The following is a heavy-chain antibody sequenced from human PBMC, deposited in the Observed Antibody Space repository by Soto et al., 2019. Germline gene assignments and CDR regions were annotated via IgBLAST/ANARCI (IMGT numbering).Heavy chain of an antibody. J-gene: IGHJ3*02. CDR2: ISGSGGST. CDR1: GFTFSSYA. V-gene: IGHV3-23*01. CDR3: AKGSYLGDSYDPNAFDI. D-gene: IGHD5-18*01. Sequence: EVQLLESGGGLVQPGGSLRLSCAASGFTFSSYAMSWVRQAPGKGLEWVSAISGSGGSTYYADSVKGRFTISRDNSTTTLYLQMNSLRADDTAVYYCAKGSYLGDSYDPNAFDIWGQGTKGTFSS.